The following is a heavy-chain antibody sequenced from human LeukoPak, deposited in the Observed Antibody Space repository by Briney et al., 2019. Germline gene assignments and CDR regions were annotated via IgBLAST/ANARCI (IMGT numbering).Heavy chain of an antibody. J-gene: IGHJ4*02. V-gene: IGHV4-61*02. D-gene: IGHD6-13*01. Sequence: SETLSLTCTVSGGSISSGSYYWSWIRQPAGKGLEWIGRIYTSGTTNYNPSLKSRVTISVDTSKNQFSLKLSSVTAADTAVYYCAREGSSWPAVYFAYWGQGTLVTVSS. CDR1: GGSISSGSYY. CDR2: IYTSGTT. CDR3: AREGSSWPAVYFAY.